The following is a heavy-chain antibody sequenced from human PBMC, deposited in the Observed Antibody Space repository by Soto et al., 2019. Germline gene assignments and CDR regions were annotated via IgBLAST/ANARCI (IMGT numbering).Heavy chain of an antibody. CDR1: GFTFSSYS. J-gene: IGHJ4*02. Sequence: EVQLVESGGGLVKPGGSLRLSCAASGFTFSSYSMNWVRQAPGKGREWVSSISSSSSYIYYADSVKGRFTISRDNAKNSLYLQMNSLRAEDTAVYYCARKGYCSSTSCLGPFDYWGQGTLVTVSS. V-gene: IGHV3-21*01. D-gene: IGHD2-2*01. CDR2: ISSSSSYI. CDR3: ARKGYCSSTSCLGPFDY.